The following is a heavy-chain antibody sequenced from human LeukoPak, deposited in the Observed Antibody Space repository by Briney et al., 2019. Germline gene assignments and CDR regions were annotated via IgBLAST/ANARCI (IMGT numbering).Heavy chain of an antibody. J-gene: IGHJ3*02. V-gene: IGHV3-21*01. CDR1: GFTFSSYS. D-gene: IGHD6-19*01. CDR2: ISSSSSYI. CDR3: ARRRGIAVAGNAFDI. Sequence: GGSLRLSCAASGFTFSSYSMNWVRHAPGKGLEWVSSISSSSSYIYYSDSVKGRFTISRDNAKNSLYLQMNSLRAEDTAVYYCARRRGIAVAGNAFDIWGQGTMVTVSS.